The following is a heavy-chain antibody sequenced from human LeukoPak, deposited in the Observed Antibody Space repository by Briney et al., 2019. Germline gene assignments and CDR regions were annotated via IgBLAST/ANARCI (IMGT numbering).Heavy chain of an antibody. V-gene: IGHV3-7*03. CDR1: GFTFSSYC. CDR3: ARGRYSFDAFDI. CDR2: IKQDGSEK. J-gene: IGHJ3*02. D-gene: IGHD5-18*01. Sequence: PGGSLRLSCAASGFTFSSYCMSWVRQAPGKGLEWVANIKQDGSEKYYVDSVKGRFTISRDNAKNSLYLQMNSLRAEDTAVYYFARGRYSFDAFDIWGQGTMVTVSS.